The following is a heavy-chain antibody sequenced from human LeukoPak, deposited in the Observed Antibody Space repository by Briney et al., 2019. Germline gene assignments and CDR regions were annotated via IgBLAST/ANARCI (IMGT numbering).Heavy chain of an antibody. Sequence: SETLSLTCTVSGYSISSGYYWGWIRQPPGKGLEWIGSIYHSGSTYHNPSLKSRVTISVDTSKNQFSLKLSSVTAADTAVYYCARLTRSGGSVAAAGKYYFDYWGQGTLVTVSS. CDR2: IYHSGST. V-gene: IGHV4-38-2*02. CDR3: ARLTRSGGSVAAAGKYYFDY. J-gene: IGHJ4*02. CDR1: GYSISSGYY. D-gene: IGHD6-13*01.